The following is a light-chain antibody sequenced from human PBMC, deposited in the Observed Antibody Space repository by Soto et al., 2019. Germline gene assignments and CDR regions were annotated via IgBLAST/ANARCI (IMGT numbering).Light chain of an antibody. CDR2: DAS. V-gene: IGKV3-11*01. CDR1: QNVDIY. J-gene: IGKJ5*01. Sequence: ETVLTQSPATLSLSPGERATLSCGASQNVDIYLAWYQQKPGQAPRLLIYDASNRATGVPPRFSGSGSGTDFTLTISSLEPEDFALYYCQQRRNWPPLTFGQGTRLEIK. CDR3: QQRRNWPPLT.